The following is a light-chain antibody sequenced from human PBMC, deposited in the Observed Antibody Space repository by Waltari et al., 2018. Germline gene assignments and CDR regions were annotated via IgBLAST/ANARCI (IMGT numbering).Light chain of an antibody. CDR1: PSDAAGYNY. CDR2: DVD. V-gene: IGLV2-14*01. CDR3: TSYTSSSTFV. J-gene: IGLJ1*01. Sequence: QSALTQPASVSGSPVQSITISCTAPPSDAAGYNYFSWYQQPPGKAPNPIIFDVDKRPSGVSNRFSGSKSGNTASLTISGLQTEDETDYYCTSYTSSSTFVFGTGTRVTVL.